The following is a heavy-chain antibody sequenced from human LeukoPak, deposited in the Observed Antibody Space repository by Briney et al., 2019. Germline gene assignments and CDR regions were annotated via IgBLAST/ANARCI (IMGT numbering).Heavy chain of an antibody. Sequence: GGSLRPSCAASGFTFSSYSMNWVRQAPGKGLEWVSCISSSSSATYYTDSVEGRFTISRDNAKNSLYLQMNSLRDEDTAVYYCASARDSSGYYSHDGFDIWGQGTMVTVSS. J-gene: IGHJ3*02. V-gene: IGHV3-48*02. CDR3: ASARDSSGYYSHDGFDI. D-gene: IGHD3-22*01. CDR2: ISSSSSAT. CDR1: GFTFSSYS.